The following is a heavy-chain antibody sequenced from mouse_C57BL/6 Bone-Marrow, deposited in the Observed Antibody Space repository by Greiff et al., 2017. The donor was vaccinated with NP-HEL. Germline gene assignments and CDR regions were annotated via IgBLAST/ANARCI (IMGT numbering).Heavy chain of an antibody. D-gene: IGHD2-5*01. V-gene: IGHV14-3*01. CDR2: IDPANGNT. CDR3: ARVASSYSNYSHWYCDV. J-gene: IGHJ1*03. CDR1: GFNIKNTY. Sequence: EVMLVESVAELVRPGASVKLSCTASGFNIKNTYMHWVKQRPEQGLEWIGRIDPANGNTKYAPKFQGKATITADTSSNTAYLQLSSLTSEDTAIYYCARVASSYSNYSHWYCDVWGTGTTVTVSS.